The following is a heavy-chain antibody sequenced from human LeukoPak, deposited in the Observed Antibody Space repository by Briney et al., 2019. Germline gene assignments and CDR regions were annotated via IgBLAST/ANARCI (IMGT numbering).Heavy chain of an antibody. CDR2: INSDGSST. V-gene: IGHV3-74*01. CDR3: ARVRLNSPNWFDP. CDR1: GFTFSSYW. J-gene: IGHJ5*02. Sequence: GVSLRLSCAASGFTFSSYWMHCVRQAPGKGLVWVSRINSDGSSTSYAESVKGRFTISRDNAKKKLYLQMNSLRAEDAAVYYCARVRLNSPNWFDPWGQGTLVTVCS. D-gene: IGHD5-12*01.